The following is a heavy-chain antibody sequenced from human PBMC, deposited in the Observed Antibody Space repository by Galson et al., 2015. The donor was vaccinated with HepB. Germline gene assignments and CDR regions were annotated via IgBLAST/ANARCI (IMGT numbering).Heavy chain of an antibody. J-gene: IGHJ4*02. CDR3: ARGGITTVTYAY. CDR2: INSGSSFK. Sequence: SLRLSCAASGFTFSHYGLNWARQAPGKGLEWVSSINSGSSFKYYTDSVKGRFTISRDNAKNSLYLQMNSLRTEDTAVYYCARGGITTVTYAYWGQGTLVTVSS. D-gene: IGHD4-17*01. CDR1: GFTFSHYG. V-gene: IGHV3-21*01.